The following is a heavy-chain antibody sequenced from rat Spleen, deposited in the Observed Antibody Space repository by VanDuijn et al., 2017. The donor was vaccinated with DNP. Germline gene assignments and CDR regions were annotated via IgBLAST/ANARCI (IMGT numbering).Heavy chain of an antibody. CDR1: GMTFSDYN. J-gene: IGHJ4*01. CDR3: ARHGEVHLRYAMDA. CDR2: ISNGGGNT. D-gene: IGHD1-5*01. Sequence: EVQLVESGGDLVQPGRSLKLSCVVSGMTFSDYNMAWVRQAPTTSLEWVASISNGGGNTYYRDSVKGRFTISRDNAKSTLYLQMDSLRSEETATYYCARHGEVHLRYAMDAWGQGTSVTVSS. V-gene: IGHV5S11*01.